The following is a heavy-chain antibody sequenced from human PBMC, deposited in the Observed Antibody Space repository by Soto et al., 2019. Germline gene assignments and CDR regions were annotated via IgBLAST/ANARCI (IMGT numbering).Heavy chain of an antibody. D-gene: IGHD2-2*01. J-gene: IGHJ3*02. CDR2: INTDGGSS. CDR1: GFTFSGHW. V-gene: IGHV3-74*03. CDR3: AREAGYSSRTSCYRRAFDT. Sequence: EVQLVETGGDLVQPGGSLRLSCAASGFTFSGHWMHWVRQVPGKGLEWVSRINTDGGSSAYADSVKGRFTISRDNAKNTLYLQMNGLRAEDTAVYYCAREAGYSSRTSCYRRAFDTWGQGTTVTVSS.